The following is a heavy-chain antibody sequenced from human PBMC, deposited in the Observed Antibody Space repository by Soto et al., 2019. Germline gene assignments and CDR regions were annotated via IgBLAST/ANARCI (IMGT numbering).Heavy chain of an antibody. J-gene: IGHJ4*02. CDR2: IYPGDSDT. CDR3: ARQGGTYYDS. V-gene: IGHV5-51*01. Sequence: ESLTISRKSSGYYFTNYWIGWVRQTPGKGLEWMGIIYPGDSDTRYSPSFQGHVTISADKSITTAYLQWSSLKASDTAMYYCARQGGTYYDSWGQGTLVTVSS. D-gene: IGHD1-26*01. CDR1: GYYFTNYW.